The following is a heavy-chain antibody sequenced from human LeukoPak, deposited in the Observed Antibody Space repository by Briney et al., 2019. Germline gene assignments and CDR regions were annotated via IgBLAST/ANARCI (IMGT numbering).Heavy chain of an antibody. CDR3: ARGGYSYGYEENYYYYGMDV. Sequence: GGSLRLSCAASGFTFSGYYMSWIRQAPGKGLEWVSYISSSGSTIYYADSVKGRFTISRDNAKNSLYLQMNSLRAEDTAVYYCARGGYSYGYEENYYYYGMDVWGQGTTVTVSS. V-gene: IGHV3-11*01. D-gene: IGHD5-18*01. J-gene: IGHJ6*02. CDR1: GFTFSGYY. CDR2: ISSSGSTI.